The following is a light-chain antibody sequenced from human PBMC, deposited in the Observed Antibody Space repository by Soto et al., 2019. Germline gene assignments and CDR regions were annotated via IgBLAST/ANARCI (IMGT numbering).Light chain of an antibody. Sequence: EIVLTQSPGTLSLSPGERATLSCRASQSVTSNFLAWYQQKPGQAPRLLIYAASSKASGIPDRFSGSGSGTDFTLTINGLEPEDFAVYYCQQYGTSQLTFGQGTRLEIK. V-gene: IGKV3-20*01. J-gene: IGKJ5*01. CDR2: AAS. CDR3: QQYGTSQLT. CDR1: QSVTSNF.